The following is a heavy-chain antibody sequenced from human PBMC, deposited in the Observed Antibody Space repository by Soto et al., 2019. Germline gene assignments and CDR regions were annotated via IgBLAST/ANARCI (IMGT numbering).Heavy chain of an antibody. CDR3: ARDKY. CDR1: GFTFGSYW. CDR2: IKQDGSEK. Sequence: XGSLGLSCAASGFTFGSYWMSWVRQAPGKGLEWVANIKQDGSEKYYVDSVKGRFTISRENAKNSLYLQMNSLRAEDTAVCYCARDKYWGQGTLVTVSS. J-gene: IGHJ4*02. V-gene: IGHV3-7*03.